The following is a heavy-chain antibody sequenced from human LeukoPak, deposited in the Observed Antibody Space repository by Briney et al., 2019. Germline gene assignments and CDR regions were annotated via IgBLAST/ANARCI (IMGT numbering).Heavy chain of an antibody. V-gene: IGHV3-7*01. CDR2: IKQDGSEK. J-gene: IGHJ3*02. Sequence: GGSLRLSCAASGFTFSSYWMSWVRQAPGKGLEWVANIKQDGSEKYYVDSVKGRFTISRDNAKNSLYLQMNSLRAEDTAVYYCARDKGWYSSSWFHMTDAFDIWGQGTMVTVSS. D-gene: IGHD6-13*01. CDR3: ARDKGWYSSSWFHMTDAFDI. CDR1: GFTFSSYW.